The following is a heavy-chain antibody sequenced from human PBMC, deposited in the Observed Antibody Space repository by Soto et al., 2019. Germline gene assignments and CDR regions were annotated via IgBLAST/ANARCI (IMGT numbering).Heavy chain of an antibody. Sequence: GGSLRLSCAASGFSFDTYNMNWVRQAPGKGLEWVSSISSGRPDIFYADSVRGRFTISRDDAKKSLFLQMNSLRADDTAVYYCARKVNSGPGSQYFDYWGQGTLVTVSS. V-gene: IGHV3-21*01. D-gene: IGHD3-10*01. CDR2: ISSGRPDI. J-gene: IGHJ4*02. CDR3: ARKVNSGPGSQYFDY. CDR1: GFSFDTYN.